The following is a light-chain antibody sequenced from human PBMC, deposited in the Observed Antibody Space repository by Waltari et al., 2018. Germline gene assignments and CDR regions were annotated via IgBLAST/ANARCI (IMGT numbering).Light chain of an antibody. J-gene: IGKJ4*01. V-gene: IGKV1-39*01. Sequence: DIQMTQSPSSLSASVGDRVTITCRASQSIRSYLNWYQQKPGKAPNLLIYAASSLQSGVPSRVSGSGSETDFTLTISSLQPEDFATYYCQQSYSTITCGGGTKVEIK. CDR1: QSIRSY. CDR2: AAS. CDR3: QQSYSTIT.